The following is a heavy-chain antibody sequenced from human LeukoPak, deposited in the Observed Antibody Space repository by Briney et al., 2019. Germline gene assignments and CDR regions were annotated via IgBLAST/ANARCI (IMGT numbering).Heavy chain of an antibody. CDR2: ISGSGGST. V-gene: IGHV3-23*01. J-gene: IGHJ4*02. CDR1: GFTFSSYA. Sequence: GGSLRLSCAASGFTFSSYAMSWVRQAPGKGLEWVSAISGSGGSTYYADSVKGRFTISRDNAKNSLYLQMNSLRAEDTAVYYCARGNWVFASAYFDYWGQGTLVTVSS. D-gene: IGHD2-8*01. CDR3: ARGNWVFASAYFDY.